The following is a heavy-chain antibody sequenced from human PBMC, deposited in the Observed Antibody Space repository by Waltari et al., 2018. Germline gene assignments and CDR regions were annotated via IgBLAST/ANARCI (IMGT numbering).Heavy chain of an antibody. CDR1: GYTFTSYA. CDR3: ARGPSPRVGATTDY. CDR2: INAGNGNT. D-gene: IGHD1-26*01. J-gene: IGHJ4*02. V-gene: IGHV1-3*01. Sequence: QVQLVQSGAEVKKPGASVKVSCKASGYTFTSYAMHWVRQAPGQRLEWMGWINAGNGNTKYSQKFQGRVTITRDTSASTAYMELSSLRSEDTAVYYCARGPSPRVGATTDYWGQGTLVTVSS.